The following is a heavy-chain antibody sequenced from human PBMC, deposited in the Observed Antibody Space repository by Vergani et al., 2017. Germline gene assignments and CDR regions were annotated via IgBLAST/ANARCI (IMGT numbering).Heavy chain of an antibody. CDR1: GFTFGYYA. Sequence: EGQLVESGGDLVKPGRSLRLSCTASGFTFGYYAMDWVRQAPGQGLEWVGGSRSKAYGQATIYAASVKGRFTISRDDSKSIAYLQMNNLQTEDTAMYYCVRDQVTMLRGSDALDISGQGTMVTVSS. CDR2: SRSKAYGQAT. CDR3: VRDQVTMLRGSDALDI. D-gene: IGHD3-10*01. J-gene: IGHJ3*02. V-gene: IGHV3-49*04.